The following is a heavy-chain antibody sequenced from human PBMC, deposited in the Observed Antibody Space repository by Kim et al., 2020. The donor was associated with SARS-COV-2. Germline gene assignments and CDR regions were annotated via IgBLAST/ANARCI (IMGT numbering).Heavy chain of an antibody. V-gene: IGHV3-74*01. CDR1: GFTMSDYW. D-gene: IGHD3-10*01. J-gene: IGHJ5*02. Sequence: GGSLRLSCTTYGFTMSDYWLNWVRQAPGKGMVWVARINGDGSRTNYADSVKGRFTLSRDNTKNTLHLQMNSLRADDTAVYFCARSRKVRGVFDSWGQG. CDR2: INGDGSRT. CDR3: ARSRKVRGVFDS.